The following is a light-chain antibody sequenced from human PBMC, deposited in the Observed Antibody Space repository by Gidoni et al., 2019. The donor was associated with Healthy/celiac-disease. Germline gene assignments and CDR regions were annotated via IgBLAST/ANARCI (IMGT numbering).Light chain of an antibody. CDR2: EDN. CDR1: SVSIASNY. CDR3: QSYDSSNQGV. J-gene: IGLJ3*02. V-gene: IGLV6-57*04. Sequence: NFMLTQPHTVSESPGKTVTISCTRSSVSIASNYVQWYQQRPGSAPTTVIYEDNQSPSGFPDRFSGSIDSSSNSASLTISGLKTEDEADYYCQSYDSSNQGVFGGGTKLTVL.